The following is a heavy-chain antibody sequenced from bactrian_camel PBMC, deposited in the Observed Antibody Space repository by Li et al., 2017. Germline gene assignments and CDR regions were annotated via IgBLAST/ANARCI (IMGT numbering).Heavy chain of an antibody. CDR2: ILVAEGEAKT. J-gene: IGHJ4*01. CDR1: APITSISC. D-gene: IGHD2*01. CDR3: AVDGPVAFCSDYPSDFRG. Sequence: HVQLVESGGGSVQAGGSLRLSCVASAPITSISCMAWFRQGSGEEREGVAAILVAEGEAKTWYAGSVAGRFTISKDTAKDTLDLRMTSLKPEDSGMYYCAVDGPVAFCSDYPSDFRGWGQGTQVTVS. V-gene: IGHV3S54*01.